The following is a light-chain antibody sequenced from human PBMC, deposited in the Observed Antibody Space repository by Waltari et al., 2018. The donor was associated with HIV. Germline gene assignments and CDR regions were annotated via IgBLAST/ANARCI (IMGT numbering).Light chain of an antibody. CDR3: ASHAGSKDV. V-gene: IGLV2-8*01. J-gene: IGLJ2*01. CDR2: DVT. CDR1: SSDVGAYNY. Sequence: QSALTQPPSASGSPGQSVTISCTGTSSDVGAYNYVSWFQQHPGKAPKLMIDDVTKRPSGVPDRFSGSKSGNTASLTVSGLQAEDEADYYCASHAGSKDVFGGGTRLTVL.